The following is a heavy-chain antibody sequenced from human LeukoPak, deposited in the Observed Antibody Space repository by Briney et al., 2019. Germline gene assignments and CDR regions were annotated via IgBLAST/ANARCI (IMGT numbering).Heavy chain of an antibody. J-gene: IGHJ3*02. Sequence: ASVKVSCKASGYTFTSYYMHWVRQAPGQGLEWMGWINPNSGGTNYAQKFQGRVTMTRDTSISTAYMELSRLRSDDTAVYYCARSLYYGSEDAFDIWGQGTMVTVSS. CDR2: INPNSGGT. D-gene: IGHD3-10*01. V-gene: IGHV1-2*02. CDR1: GYTFTSYY. CDR3: ARSLYYGSEDAFDI.